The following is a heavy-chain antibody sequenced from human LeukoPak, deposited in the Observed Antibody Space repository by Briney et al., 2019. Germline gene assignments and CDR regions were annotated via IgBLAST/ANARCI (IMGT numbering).Heavy chain of an antibody. D-gene: IGHD6-13*01. Sequence: GRSLRLSCAASGFTFDDYAMHWVRQAPGKGLEWVSGISWNSGSIGYADSVRGRFTISRDNAKNSLYLQMNSLRAEDMALYYCAKIAAAGRFFDYWGQGTLVTVSS. CDR2: ISWNSGSI. CDR1: GFTFDDYA. V-gene: IGHV3-9*03. CDR3: AKIAAAGRFFDY. J-gene: IGHJ4*02.